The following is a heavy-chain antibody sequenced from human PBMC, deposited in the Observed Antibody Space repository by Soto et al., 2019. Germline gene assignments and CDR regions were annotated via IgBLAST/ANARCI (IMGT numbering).Heavy chain of an antibody. CDR3: AMVDVYVTPSPQDV. Sequence: QVQLVQSGAEVKNPGASVKVSCKASGYTFTRYGIGWARQAPGQGLEWMGWINTYNGNTNYGQNVEGRVTLTTDTYTSTAYMELRSLRSNDTAIYYCAMVDVYVTPSPQDVWGQGTTVIVSS. D-gene: IGHD3-16*01. J-gene: IGHJ6*02. V-gene: IGHV1-18*01. CDR2: INTYNGNT. CDR1: GYTFTRYG.